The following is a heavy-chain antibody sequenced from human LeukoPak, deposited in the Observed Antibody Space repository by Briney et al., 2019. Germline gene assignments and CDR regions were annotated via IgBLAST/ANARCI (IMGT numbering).Heavy chain of an antibody. Sequence: ASVKVSCKASGYTFTSYYMHWVRQAPGQGLEWMGIINPSGGSTSYAQKFQGRVTMTRDTSISTAYMELSRLRSDDTAVYYCARGGKYFDAFDYWGQGTLVTVSS. CDR1: GYTFTSYY. CDR2: INPSGGST. J-gene: IGHJ4*02. V-gene: IGHV1-46*01. D-gene: IGHD3-9*01. CDR3: ARGGKYFDAFDY.